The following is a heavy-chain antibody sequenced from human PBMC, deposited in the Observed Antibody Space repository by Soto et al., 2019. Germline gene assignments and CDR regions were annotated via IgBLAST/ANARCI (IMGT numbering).Heavy chain of an antibody. J-gene: IGHJ2*01. CDR3: SRARYSRSWCRWYFDL. CDR2: INAGTGNT. Sequence: VASVKVSWTDSGYTLTYCGIHWVRPAPGQRLEWMGWINAGTGNTKFSQNFQGRVTITRDTSATTAYMELSSQRSEDASVFCWSRARYSRSWCRWYFDLWGRGTLVPVSS. CDR1: GYTLTYCG. D-gene: IGHD6-13*01. V-gene: IGHV1-3*01.